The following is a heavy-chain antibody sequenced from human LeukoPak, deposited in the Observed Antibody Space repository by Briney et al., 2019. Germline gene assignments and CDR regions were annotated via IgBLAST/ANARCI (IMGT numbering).Heavy chain of an antibody. CDR3: AEEIRGVIS. Sequence: ASVKVSCKASGYTFTSYGISWVRQAPGQGLEWMGRINPNSGGTNYAQKFQGRVTMTRDTSISTAYMELSRLRSDDTAVYYCAEEIRGVISWGQGTLVTVSS. CDR1: GYTFTSYG. CDR2: INPNSGGT. J-gene: IGHJ4*02. V-gene: IGHV1-2*06. D-gene: IGHD3-10*01.